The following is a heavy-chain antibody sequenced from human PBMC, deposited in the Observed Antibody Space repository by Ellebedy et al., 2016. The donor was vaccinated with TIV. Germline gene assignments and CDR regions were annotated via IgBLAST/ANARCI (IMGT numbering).Heavy chain of an antibody. D-gene: IGHD2-15*01. Sequence: PGGSLRLSCAASGFTFSTYSMNWVRQAPGKGLEWVSYIRSSGSTTYYADSVKGRFIISRDNAKNSLYLQMNSLRAEDTAVYYCARDRASGGSSWGGGWFDSWGQGTLVTVSS. CDR3: ARDRASGGSSWGGGWFDS. J-gene: IGHJ5*01. CDR2: IRSSGSTT. V-gene: IGHV3-48*04. CDR1: GFTFSTYS.